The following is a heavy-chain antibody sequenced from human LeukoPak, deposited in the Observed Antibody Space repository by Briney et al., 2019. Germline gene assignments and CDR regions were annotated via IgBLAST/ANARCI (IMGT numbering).Heavy chain of an antibody. V-gene: IGHV4-34*01. CDR2: INHSGST. CDR1: GGSFSGYY. CDR3: ARDREDYDILTGYYTHIPDY. Sequence: SETLSLTCAVYGGSFSGYYWSWIRQPPGKGLEWIGEINHSGSTNYNPSLKSRVTISVDTSKNQFSLKLSSVTAADTAVYYCARDREDYDILTGYYTHIPDYWGQGTLVTVSS. D-gene: IGHD3-9*01. J-gene: IGHJ4*02.